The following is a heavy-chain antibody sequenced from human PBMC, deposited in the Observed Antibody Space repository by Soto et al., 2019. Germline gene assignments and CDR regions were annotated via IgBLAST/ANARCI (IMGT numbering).Heavy chain of an antibody. CDR2: LSANGGSP. D-gene: IGHD2-2*01. Sequence: GGSLRLSCAASGFSFSTYTMSWVRQAPGKGLEWVSALSANGGSPSYADSVQGRFSISRDNPKNTLYLHLNSLRVEDTAMYYCAKARCYTANCYVRFDYWGHGTLVTVSS. J-gene: IGHJ4*01. CDR3: AKARCYTANCYVRFDY. V-gene: IGHV3-23*01. CDR1: GFSFSTYT.